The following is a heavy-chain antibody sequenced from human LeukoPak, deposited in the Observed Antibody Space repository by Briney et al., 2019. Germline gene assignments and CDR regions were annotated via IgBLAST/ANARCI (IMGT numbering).Heavy chain of an antibody. V-gene: IGHV4-30-4*01. D-gene: IGHD3-22*01. Sequence: PSQTLSLTCTVSGGSISSGDYYWNWIRQPPGKGLEWIGYIYYSGSTYYNPSLKSRVTISVDTSKNQFSLKLSSVTAADTAVYYCARTMRDYDSSGYYYLDAFDIWGQGTMVTVSS. J-gene: IGHJ3*02. CDR1: GGSISSGDYY. CDR2: IYYSGST. CDR3: ARTMRDYDSSGYYYLDAFDI.